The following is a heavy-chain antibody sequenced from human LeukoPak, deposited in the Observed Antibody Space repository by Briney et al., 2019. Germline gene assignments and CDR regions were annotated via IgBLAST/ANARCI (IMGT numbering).Heavy chain of an antibody. V-gene: IGHV3-23*01. Sequence: GGSLSFSCVVSGISLSNYAMTWVRQAPGKGLEWVSYISERGGSTTYADSVKGRFTISRDTSLNTLYLQMNNLRAEDTAVYFCAKRGVVIRGILVIGYHQEAYHYDFWGQGVLVTVSS. J-gene: IGHJ4*02. CDR1: GISLSNYA. D-gene: IGHD3-10*01. CDR3: AKRGVVIRGILVIGYHQEAYHYDF. CDR2: ISERGGST.